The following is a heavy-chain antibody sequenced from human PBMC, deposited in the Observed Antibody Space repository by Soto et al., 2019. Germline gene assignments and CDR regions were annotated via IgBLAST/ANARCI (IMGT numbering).Heavy chain of an antibody. D-gene: IGHD3-16*01. J-gene: IGHJ6*03. CDR1: GYTFTSYD. V-gene: IGHV1-18*01. Sequence: ASVKVSCKASGYTFTSYDINWVRQATGQGLEWMGWISAYNGNTNYAQKLQGRVTMTTDTSTSTAYIELRSLRSDDTAVYYCARNDLHYYYMDVWGKGTTVTVSS. CDR3: ARNDLHYYYMDV. CDR2: ISAYNGNT.